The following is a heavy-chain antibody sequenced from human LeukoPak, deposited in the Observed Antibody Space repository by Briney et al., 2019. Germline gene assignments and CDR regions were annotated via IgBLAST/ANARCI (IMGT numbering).Heavy chain of an antibody. Sequence: SETLSLTCAVSGGSISSSNWWSWVRQPPGKGLEWIGEIYHSGSTNYNPSLKSRVTISVDTSKNQFSLKLSSVTAADTAVYYCARVPTIIAAAGIYFDYWGQGTLVTVSS. V-gene: IGHV4-4*02. CDR1: GGSISSSNW. CDR3: ARVPTIIAAAGIYFDY. J-gene: IGHJ4*02. CDR2: IYHSGST. D-gene: IGHD6-13*01.